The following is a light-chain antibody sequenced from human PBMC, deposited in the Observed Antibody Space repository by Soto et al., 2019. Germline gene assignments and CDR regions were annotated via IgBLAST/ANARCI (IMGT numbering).Light chain of an antibody. CDR2: DVT. CDR1: SSDVGGYNY. J-gene: IGLJ3*02. CDR3: SSYASSSTVV. V-gene: IGLV2-14*01. Sequence: QSALTQPASVSGSPGQSITISCTGTSSDVGGYNYVSWYQQHPGKAPKLLIYDVTNRPSGVSIRFSGSKSGNTASLTISGLQAEDGADYYCSSYASSSTVVFGGVTKLTVL.